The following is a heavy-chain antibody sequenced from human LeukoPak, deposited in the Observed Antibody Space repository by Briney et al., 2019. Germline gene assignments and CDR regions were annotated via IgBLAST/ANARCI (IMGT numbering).Heavy chain of an antibody. V-gene: IGHV1-18*01. Sequence: ASVKVSCKASGYTFTSYGISWVRQAPGQGLEWMGWISAYNGNTNYAQKLQGRVTMTTDASTSTAYMELRSLRSDDTAVYYCARVAVTYNWFDPWGQGTLVTVSS. J-gene: IGHJ5*02. D-gene: IGHD4-17*01. CDR1: GYTFTSYG. CDR2: ISAYNGNT. CDR3: ARVAVTYNWFDP.